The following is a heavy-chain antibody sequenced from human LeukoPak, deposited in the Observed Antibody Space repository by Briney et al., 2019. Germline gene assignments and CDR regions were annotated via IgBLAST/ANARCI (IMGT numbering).Heavy chain of an antibody. J-gene: IGHJ6*02. CDR2: INHNGST. Sequence: SETLSLTCAVYGGSFSGYYWSWIRQPPGKGLEWIGEINHNGSTNYNPSLKSRVTISVDTSKNQFSLKLSSVTAADTAVYYCARSSRRSITMVRYYYYYGMDVWGQGTTVTVSS. D-gene: IGHD3-10*01. V-gene: IGHV4-34*01. CDR3: ARSSRRSITMVRYYYYYGMDV. CDR1: GGSFSGYY.